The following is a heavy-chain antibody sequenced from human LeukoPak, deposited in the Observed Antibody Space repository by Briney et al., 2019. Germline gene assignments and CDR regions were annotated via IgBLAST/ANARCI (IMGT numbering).Heavy chain of an antibody. V-gene: IGHV4-39*07. D-gene: IGHD4-17*01. CDR2: IYYSGST. Sequence: PSETLSLTCTVSGGSISSSSYYWGWIRQPPGKGLEWIGSIYYSGSTYYNPSLKSRVAISVDTSKNQFSLKLSSVTAADTAVYYCARAAHDYEVAPYFDYWGQGTLVTVSS. CDR3: ARAAHDYEVAPYFDY. J-gene: IGHJ4*02. CDR1: GGSISSSSYY.